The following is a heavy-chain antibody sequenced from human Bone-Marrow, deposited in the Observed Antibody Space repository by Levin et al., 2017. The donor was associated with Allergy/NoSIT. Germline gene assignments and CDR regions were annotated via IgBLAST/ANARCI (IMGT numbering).Heavy chain of an antibody. CDR3: ARGSIEVAGTGY. D-gene: IGHD6-19*01. J-gene: IGHJ4*02. CDR1: GGSVSSADDY. V-gene: IGHV4-61*08. CDR2: VTYSGST. Sequence: PSETLSLTCTVSGGSVSSADDYWSWIRQPPGERLEWIGFVTYSGSTNYNPSLRSRVTISVDTSKNQFSLKLRSVTAADTAIYYCARGSIEVAGTGYWGQGTLVTVSS.